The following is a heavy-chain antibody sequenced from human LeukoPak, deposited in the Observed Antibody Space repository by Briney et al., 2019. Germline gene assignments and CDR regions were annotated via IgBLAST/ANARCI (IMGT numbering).Heavy chain of an antibody. CDR3: ARVGSGYSLDY. CDR2: IYYSGST. V-gene: IGHV4-39*07. Sequence: KPSETLSLTCTVSGGSISSSSYYWGWIRQPPGKGLEWIGSIYYSGSTYYNPSLKSRVTISVDTSKNQFSLKLSSVTAADTAVYYCARVGSGYSLDYWGQGTLVTVSS. D-gene: IGHD5-18*01. J-gene: IGHJ4*02. CDR1: GGSISSSSYY.